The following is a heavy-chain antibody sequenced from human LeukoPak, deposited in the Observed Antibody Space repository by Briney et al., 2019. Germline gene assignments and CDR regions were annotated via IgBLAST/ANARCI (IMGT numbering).Heavy chain of an antibody. CDR2: ISDSGGNT. J-gene: IGHJ6*02. Sequence: GGSLRLSCAASGFTFSRYVLSWVRQAPGKGLQWVSGISDSGGNTYYTDSVTGRFTISRDNSKNTLFLQMNSLRAEDTALYYCAKTVWVDDNGDGIPYGMDAWGHGTTATVSS. V-gene: IGHV3-23*01. CDR3: AKTVWVDDNGDGIPYGMDA. CDR1: GFTFSRYV. D-gene: IGHD4-17*01.